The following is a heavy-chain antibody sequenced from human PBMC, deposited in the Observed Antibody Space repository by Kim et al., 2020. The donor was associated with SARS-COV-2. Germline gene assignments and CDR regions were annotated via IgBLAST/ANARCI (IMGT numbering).Heavy chain of an antibody. CDR3: ARDLHYCSGVTSQEFIDY. V-gene: IGHV3-33*01. J-gene: IGHJ4*02. CDR2: IWYDGSSE. CDR1: GFTFSNYG. D-gene: IGHD2-15*01. Sequence: GGSLRLSCAASGFTFSNYGMHWVRQAPGKGLQWVAVIWYDGSSEHYSDSVKGRFTISRDNSKNRLYLQMNSLRAEDTAVYYCARDLHYCSGVTSQEFIDYWGQGTLVTVSS.